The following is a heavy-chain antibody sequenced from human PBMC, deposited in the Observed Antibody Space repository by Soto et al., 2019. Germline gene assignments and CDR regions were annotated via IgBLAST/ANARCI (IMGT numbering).Heavy chain of an antibody. D-gene: IGHD6-13*01. J-gene: IGHJ4*02. Sequence: QVQLVQSGAEVKKPGASVKVSCKASGYTFTSYYIHWVRQAPGQGLEWMGIINPSGGSTSYAQKFQGRVTMTRDTSTSTVYMDRSSLRSEDTAVYYCARSIAAAGTGLDYWGQGTLVTVSS. CDR2: INPSGGST. V-gene: IGHV1-46*01. CDR1: GYTFTSYY. CDR3: ARSIAAAGTGLDY.